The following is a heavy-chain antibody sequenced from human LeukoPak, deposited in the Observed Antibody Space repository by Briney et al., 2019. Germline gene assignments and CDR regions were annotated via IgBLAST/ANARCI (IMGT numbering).Heavy chain of an antibody. Sequence: GASVKVSCKASGYTFTSYGISWVRQATGQGLERMGWMNPNSGNTHYAQKFQGRVTMTPNTSISTAYVELRSLRSHDTAVYYCARDKGQVGAADYWGQGALFTVSS. CDR2: MNPNSGNT. D-gene: IGHD1-26*01. CDR1: GYTFTSYG. CDR3: ARDKGQVGAADY. J-gene: IGHJ4*02. V-gene: IGHV1-8*02.